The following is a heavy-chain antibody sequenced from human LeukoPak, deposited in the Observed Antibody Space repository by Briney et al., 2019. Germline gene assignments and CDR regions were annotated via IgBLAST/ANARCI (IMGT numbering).Heavy chain of an antibody. CDR2: IYYSGST. V-gene: IGHV4-59*08. CDR3: ARQQSGNSNGVGLDY. D-gene: IGHD1-1*01. CDR1: SGSISGYY. Sequence: SETLSLTCTVSSGSISGYYWSWVRQPPGKGLEWIGYIYYSGSTNYNPSLKSRVTISVDTSKNQFSLRLSSVTAADTAVYYCARQQSGNSNGVGLDYWGQGTLVTVSS. J-gene: IGHJ4*02.